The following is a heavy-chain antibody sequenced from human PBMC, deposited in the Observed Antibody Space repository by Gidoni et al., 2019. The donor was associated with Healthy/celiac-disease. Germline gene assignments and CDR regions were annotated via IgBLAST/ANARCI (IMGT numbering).Heavy chain of an antibody. J-gene: IGHJ3*02. CDR1: GFTVSSNY. CDR3: ARDGGASGEMATVGAFDI. V-gene: IGHV3-53*02. CDR2: IYRGGSK. D-gene: IGHD4-4*01. Sequence: EVQLVETGGGLIQPGGSLRLSCAASGFTVSSNYMSWVRQAPGKGLEWVSVIYRGGSKNYADSVKGRFTISRDNSKNTLYLQMNSLRAEDTAVYYCARDGGASGEMATVGAFDIWGQGTMVTVSS.